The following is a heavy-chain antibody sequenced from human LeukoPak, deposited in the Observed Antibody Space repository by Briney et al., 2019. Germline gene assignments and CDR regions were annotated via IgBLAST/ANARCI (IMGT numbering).Heavy chain of an antibody. CDR2: IYYSGST. J-gene: IGHJ6*03. D-gene: IGHD5-18*01. V-gene: IGHV4-59*11. Sequence: SETLSLTCTVSGGSISSHYWSWLRQPPGKGLEWIGYIYYSGSTNYNPSLKSRVTISVDTSKNQFSLKLSSVTAADTAVYYCARVRGYSYGFSDYYYYMDVWGKGTTVTVSS. CDR3: ARVRGYSYGFSDYYYYMDV. CDR1: GGSISSHY.